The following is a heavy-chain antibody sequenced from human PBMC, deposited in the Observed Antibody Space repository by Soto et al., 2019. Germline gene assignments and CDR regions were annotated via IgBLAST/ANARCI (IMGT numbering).Heavy chain of an antibody. CDR3: ARDRARGSSGWYGMDV. V-gene: IGHV3-48*02. D-gene: IGHD6-19*01. CDR1: GFTFSSYS. CDR2: ISSSSSTI. Sequence: GGSLRLSCAASGFTFSSYSMNWVRQAPGKGLEWVSYISSSSSTIYYADSVKGRFTISRDNAKNSLHLQMNSLRDEDTAVYYCARDRARGSSGWYGMDVWGQGTTVTVSS. J-gene: IGHJ6*02.